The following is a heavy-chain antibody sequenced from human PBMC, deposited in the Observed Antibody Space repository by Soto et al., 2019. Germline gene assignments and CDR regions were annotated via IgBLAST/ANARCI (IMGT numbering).Heavy chain of an antibody. V-gene: IGHV1-69*13. J-gene: IGHJ6*02. CDR2: VIPIFGTA. CDR1: GGTFSSYA. D-gene: IGHD6-13*01. CDR3: ARLRQHDRYYYYYYGMDV. Sequence: SVKVSCKASGGTFSSYAISWVRQAPGQGLEWMGGVIPIFGTANYAQKFQGRVTITADESTSTAYMELSSLRSEDTAVYYCARLRQHDRYYYYYYGMDVWGQGTTVTVSS.